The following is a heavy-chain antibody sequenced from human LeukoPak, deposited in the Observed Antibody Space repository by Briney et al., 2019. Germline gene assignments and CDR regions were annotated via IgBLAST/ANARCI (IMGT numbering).Heavy chain of an antibody. D-gene: IGHD3-10*01. Sequence: PGGSLRLSCPASGFTFSSYSMSWVRQAPGKGLEWVSSISSSNNYLYYADSVKGRFTISRDNAKNSLYLQMNSLRAEDTAVYYCARDQSYYGSGSYRGLYYFDYWGQGTLVTVSS. V-gene: IGHV3-21*01. CDR2: ISSSNNYL. CDR3: ARDQSYYGSGSYRGLYYFDY. CDR1: GFTFSSYS. J-gene: IGHJ4*02.